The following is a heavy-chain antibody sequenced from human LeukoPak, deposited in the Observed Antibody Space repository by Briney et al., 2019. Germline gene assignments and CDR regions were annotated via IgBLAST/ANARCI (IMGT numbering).Heavy chain of an antibody. J-gene: IGHJ4*02. Sequence: PGRSLRLSCAASVFTFSSYCMHWVRQAPGKGLEWVEVISYDGSNKYYADSVKGRFTISRDNSKNTLYLQMNSLRAEDTAVYYCAEDRGAAAARPTPTHFDYWGQGTLVTVSS. CDR2: ISYDGSNK. D-gene: IGHD6-13*01. CDR1: VFTFSSYC. CDR3: AEDRGAAAARPTPTHFDY. V-gene: IGHV3-30*18.